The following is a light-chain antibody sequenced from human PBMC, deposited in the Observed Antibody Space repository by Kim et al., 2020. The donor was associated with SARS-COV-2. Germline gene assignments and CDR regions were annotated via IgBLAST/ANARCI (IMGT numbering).Light chain of an antibody. J-gene: IGKJ2*01. CDR1: QSVSSN. Sequence: VSTGERATLSGRASQSVSSNLAWYQQKPGQAPRLLIYGASTRATGIPARFSGSGSGTEFTLTISSLQSEDFAVYYCQQYNNWPLYTFGQGTKLEIK. V-gene: IGKV3-15*01. CDR2: GAS. CDR3: QQYNNWPLYT.